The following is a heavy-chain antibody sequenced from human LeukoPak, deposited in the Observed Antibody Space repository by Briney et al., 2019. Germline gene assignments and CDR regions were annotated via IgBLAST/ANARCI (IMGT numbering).Heavy chain of an antibody. J-gene: IGHJ4*02. CDR2: IKQDGSEK. CDR3: ARVLRYFDWLPYSFDY. Sequence: GGSLRLSCAASGFTFSSYWMSWVRQAPGKGLEWVANIKQDGSEKYYVDSAKGRFTISRDNAKNSLYLQMNSLRAEDTAVYYCARVLRYFDWLPYSFDYWGQGTLVAVSS. V-gene: IGHV3-7*01. D-gene: IGHD3-9*01. CDR1: GFTFSSYW.